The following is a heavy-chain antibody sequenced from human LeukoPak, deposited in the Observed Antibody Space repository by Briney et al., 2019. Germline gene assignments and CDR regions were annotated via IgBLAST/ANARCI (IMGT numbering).Heavy chain of an antibody. J-gene: IGHJ6*03. CDR2: INLSGGST. CDR3: ARDADCGGDCYRPFTLNYYYYYYMDV. V-gene: IGHV1-46*01. Sequence: ASPKDSSKAPVYTFTSYYMHWVPHAPGQGLECSGIINLSGGSTIFAQKLQGRVTMTWDMSTSTVYMELSSLRSDDTVVYYCARDADCGGDCYRPFTLNYYYYYYMDVWGKGTTVIVSS. CDR1: VYTFTSYY. D-gene: IGHD2-21*02.